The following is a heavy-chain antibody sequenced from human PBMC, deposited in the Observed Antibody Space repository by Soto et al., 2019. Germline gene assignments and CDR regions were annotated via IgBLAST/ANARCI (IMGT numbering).Heavy chain of an antibody. CDR1: GFTFSSYG. CDR3: ARGEEAVAAYDAFDI. D-gene: IGHD6-19*01. J-gene: IGHJ3*02. Sequence: PGGSLRLSCAASGFTFSSYGMHWVRQAPGKGLEWVAVIWYDGSNKYYADSVKGRFTISRDNSKNTLYLQMNSLRAEDTAVYYCARGEEAVAAYDAFDIWGQGTMVTVSS. CDR2: IWYDGSNK. V-gene: IGHV3-33*01.